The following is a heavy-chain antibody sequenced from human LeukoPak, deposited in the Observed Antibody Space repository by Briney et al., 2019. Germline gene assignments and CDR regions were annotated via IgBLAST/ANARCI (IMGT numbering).Heavy chain of an antibody. CDR2: IYYSGST. J-gene: IGHJ4*02. D-gene: IGHD5-12*01. V-gene: IGHV4-59*01. Sequence: SETLSLTCTVSGGSISSYYWSWIRQPPGKGLEWIGYIYYSGSTNYNPSLKSRVTISVDTSKNQFSLKLSSVTAADTAVYYCARGFDSKSTYFDYWGQGTLVTVSS. CDR1: GGSISSYY. CDR3: ARGFDSKSTYFDY.